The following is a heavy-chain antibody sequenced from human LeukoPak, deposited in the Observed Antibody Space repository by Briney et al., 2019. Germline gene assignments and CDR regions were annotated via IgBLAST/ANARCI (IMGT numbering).Heavy chain of an antibody. CDR3: AKDLAAAGPEGAFDI. Sequence: GGSLRLSCAASGFTFSSYWMHWVRQAPGKGLVWVSRINTDGSSTSYADSVKGRFTISRDNAKNTLYLQVNSLKTEDTAFYYCAKDLAAAGPEGAFDIWGQGTMVTVSS. CDR2: INTDGSST. D-gene: IGHD6-13*01. CDR1: GFTFSSYW. V-gene: IGHV3-74*01. J-gene: IGHJ3*02.